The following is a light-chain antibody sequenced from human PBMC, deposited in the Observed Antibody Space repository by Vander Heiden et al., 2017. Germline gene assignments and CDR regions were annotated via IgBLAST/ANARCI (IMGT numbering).Light chain of an antibody. Sequence: QSALTQPPSASRSPGQSVTISCTGTSSDVGGYNYVSWYQQHPGKAPKLMIYEVSKRPSGVPDRFSGSKSGNTASLTVSGLQAEDEADYYCSSYAGSNNLVFGTGTKVTVL. V-gene: IGLV2-8*01. CDR2: EVS. CDR1: SSDVGGYNY. CDR3: SSYAGSNNLV. J-gene: IGLJ1*01.